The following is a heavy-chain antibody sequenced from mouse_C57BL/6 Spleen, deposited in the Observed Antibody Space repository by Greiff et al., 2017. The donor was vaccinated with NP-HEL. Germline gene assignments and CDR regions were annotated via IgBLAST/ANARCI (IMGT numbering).Heavy chain of an antibody. J-gene: IGHJ4*01. Sequence: VKLMESGAELVKPGASVKLSCKASGYTFTSYWMHWVKQRPGQGLEWIGMIHPNSGSTNYNEKFKSKATLTVDKSSSTAYMQLSSLTSEDSAVYYCASYYGSSYDYAMDYWGQGTSVTVSS. CDR1: GYTFTSYW. D-gene: IGHD1-1*01. CDR3: ASYYGSSYDYAMDY. CDR2: IHPNSGST. V-gene: IGHV1-64*01.